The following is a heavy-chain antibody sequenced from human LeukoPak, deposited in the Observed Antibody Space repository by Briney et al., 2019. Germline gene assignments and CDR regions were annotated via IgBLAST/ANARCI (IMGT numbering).Heavy chain of an antibody. CDR3: ARGWGSSRYYFDY. D-gene: IGHD6-13*01. Sequence: SETLSLTCSVSGGSINNYYWSWIRQPPGKGLEWIGYIFYSGSTKYNPSLKSRVTISVDTSKNQFSLKLSSVTAADTAVYYCARGWGSSRYYFDYWGQGTLVTVSS. CDR2: IFYSGST. J-gene: IGHJ4*02. CDR1: GGSINNYY. V-gene: IGHV4-59*01.